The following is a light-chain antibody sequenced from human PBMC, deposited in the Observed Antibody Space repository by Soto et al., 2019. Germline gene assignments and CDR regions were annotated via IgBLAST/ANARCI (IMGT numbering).Light chain of an antibody. CDR3: GTWDSSLNGYV. CDR1: RSNIGNNF. CDR2: DNY. Sequence: QTVVTQPPSVSAAPGQEVTISCSGSRSNIGNNFVSWYQQFPGTAPKLLIYDNYKRTSGITDRISGSKSGTSATLGITGLQAADAADYYCGTWDSSLNGYVFGPGTKLTVL. J-gene: IGLJ1*01. V-gene: IGLV1-51*01.